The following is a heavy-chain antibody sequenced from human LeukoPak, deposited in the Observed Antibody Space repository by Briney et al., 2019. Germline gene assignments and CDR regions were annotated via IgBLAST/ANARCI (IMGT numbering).Heavy chain of an antibody. CDR1: GFNFVTYP. CDR2: TSGSGGRT. Sequence: GGSLRLSCVASGFNFVTYPMNWVRQAPGKGLEWVSATSGSGGRTHYADSVKGRFTISRDNSKNTLYLQMNGLRADDTAVYYCAKDLRRDPAAGIVDVWGKGTTVTVSS. D-gene: IGHD6-13*01. V-gene: IGHV3-23*01. J-gene: IGHJ6*04. CDR3: AKDLRRDPAAGIVDV.